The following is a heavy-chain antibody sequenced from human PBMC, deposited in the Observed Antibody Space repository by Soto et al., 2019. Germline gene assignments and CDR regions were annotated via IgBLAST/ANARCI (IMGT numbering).Heavy chain of an antibody. CDR2: ISWDGGST. Sequence: PGGSLRLSCAASGFTFDDYTMHWVRQAPGKGLEWVSLISWDGGSTYYADSVKGRFTISRDNSKNSLYLQMNSLRTEDTALYYCAKDAGDIAAADPLRYYYYYYGMDVWGQGTTVTVSS. CDR3: AKDAGDIAAADPLRYYYYYYGMDV. J-gene: IGHJ6*02. CDR1: GFTFDDYT. V-gene: IGHV3-43*01. D-gene: IGHD6-13*01.